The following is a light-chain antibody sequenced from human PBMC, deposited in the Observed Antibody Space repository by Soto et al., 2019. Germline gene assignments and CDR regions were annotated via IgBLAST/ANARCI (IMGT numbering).Light chain of an antibody. CDR1: QSVSSSY. CDR3: QHYGPSDL. Sequence: EIVLTQSPGTLSLSPGERATLSCRASQSVSSSYLAWYQQKPGQAPRLLIYYASKTTSIPYWFRGCGSGTCFTPTITRVEYDYFAEYYCQHYGPSDLFGPGTKVDI. V-gene: IGKV3-20*01. J-gene: IGKJ3*01. CDR2: YAS.